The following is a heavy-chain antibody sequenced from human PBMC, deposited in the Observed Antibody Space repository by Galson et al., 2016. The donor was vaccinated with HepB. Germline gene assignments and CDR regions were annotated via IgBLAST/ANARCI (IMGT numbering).Heavy chain of an antibody. D-gene: IGHD6-19*01. CDR3: AKELDGEVAGPFDL. J-gene: IGHJ2*01. Sequence: SLRLSCAASGFTFDDYALHWVRQAPGKGLEWVAVISWNSDYLVYADSVKGRFIISRDNARNSLFLQMNSLGPEDTAFYYCAKELDGEVAGPFDLWGRGTLVTVSS. CDR2: ISWNSDYL. V-gene: IGHV3-9*01. CDR1: GFTFDDYA.